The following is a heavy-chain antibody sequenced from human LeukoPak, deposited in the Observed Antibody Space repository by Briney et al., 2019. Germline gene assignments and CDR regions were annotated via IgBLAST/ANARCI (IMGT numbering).Heavy chain of an antibody. CDR1: GYTFTGYY. V-gene: IGHV1-2*02. CDR2: INPNSGGT. Sequence: PWASVKVSCKASGYTFTGYYMHWVRQAPGQGLEWMGWINPNSGGTNYAQKFQGRVTMTRDTSISTACMELSRLRSDDTAVYYCARVSPREFDYWGQGTLVTVSS. CDR3: ARVSPREFDY. J-gene: IGHJ4*02.